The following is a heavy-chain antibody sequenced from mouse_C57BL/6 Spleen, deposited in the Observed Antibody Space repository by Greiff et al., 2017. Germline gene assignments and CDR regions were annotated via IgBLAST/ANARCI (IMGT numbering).Heavy chain of an antibody. CDR3: TTVTLLRTFDY. Sequence: VQLQQSGAELVRPGASVKLSCTASGFNIKDDYMHWVKQRPEQGLAWIGWLDPATGDTEYASKFQGKATITADTSSNTASLQLSSLTSDDTAVYYGTTVTLLRTFDYWGQGTTLTVSS. D-gene: IGHD1-2*01. V-gene: IGHV14-4*01. J-gene: IGHJ2*01. CDR1: GFNIKDDY. CDR2: LDPATGDT.